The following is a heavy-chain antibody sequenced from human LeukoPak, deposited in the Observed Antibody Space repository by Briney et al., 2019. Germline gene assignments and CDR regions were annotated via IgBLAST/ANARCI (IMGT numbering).Heavy chain of an antibody. Sequence: GGSLRLSCAASGCTFSTYCMSWVRQAPGKGLEWVANIEKDGSAKYYVDSVKGRFTISRDNAKKSLYLQMNSLRAEDTAVYYCARYPISIFMYGDAFDIWGQGTMVTVSS. CDR1: GCTFSTYC. D-gene: IGHD3-3*02. CDR3: ARYPISIFMYGDAFDI. V-gene: IGHV3-7*01. J-gene: IGHJ3*02. CDR2: IEKDGSAK.